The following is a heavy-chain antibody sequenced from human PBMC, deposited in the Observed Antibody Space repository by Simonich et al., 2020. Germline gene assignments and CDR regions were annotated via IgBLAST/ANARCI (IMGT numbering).Heavy chain of an antibody. D-gene: IGHD3-9*01. CDR3: ARCGLVNYDILTGYGNWFDP. CDR1: GGSFSGYY. Sequence: QVQLQQWGAGLLKPSETLSLTCAVYGGSFSGYYWSWIRQPPGKGLEWSGEINHNGSTNDNRSRKSGVTISVDASKNQFSLKLGCVTAGETAGYYCARCGLVNYDILTGYGNWFDPWGQGTLVTVCS. CDR2: INHNGST. J-gene: IGHJ5*02. V-gene: IGHV4-34*01.